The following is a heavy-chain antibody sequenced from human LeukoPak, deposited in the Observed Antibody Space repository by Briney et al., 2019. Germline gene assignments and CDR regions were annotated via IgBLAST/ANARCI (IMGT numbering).Heavy chain of an antibody. V-gene: IGHV3-9*01. D-gene: IGHD3-10*01. J-gene: IGHJ4*02. Sequence: GRSLRLSCAASGFTFDDYAMHWVRQAPGKGLEWVSGISWNSGSIGYADSVKGRFTISRDNAKNSLYLQMNSLRAEDTALYYCAKGSITMVRGKGSYFDYWGQGTLVTVSS. CDR2: ISWNSGSI. CDR3: AKGSITMVRGKGSYFDY. CDR1: GFTFDDYA.